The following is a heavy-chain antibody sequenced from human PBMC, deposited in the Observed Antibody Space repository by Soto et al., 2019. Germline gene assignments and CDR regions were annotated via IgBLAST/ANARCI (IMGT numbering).Heavy chain of an antibody. D-gene: IGHD6-19*01. J-gene: IGHJ5*02. Sequence: QVQLVESGGGVVQPGRSLRLSCVASGFTFSNHGMHWVRQAPGKGLEWVAVISYDGSNKHYADSMKGRFTISRDNSKNTLDLQMNSLRAEDTAVYYCAKSSGWYINWFDPWGQGTLVTVSS. CDR3: AKSSGWYINWFDP. V-gene: IGHV3-30*18. CDR2: ISYDGSNK. CDR1: GFTFSNHG.